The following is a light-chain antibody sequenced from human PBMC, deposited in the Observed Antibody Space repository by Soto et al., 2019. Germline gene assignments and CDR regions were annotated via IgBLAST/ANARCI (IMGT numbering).Light chain of an antibody. CDR2: AAS. CDR1: QGISSY. CDR3: QQYNDYWT. V-gene: IGKV1-8*01. J-gene: IGKJ1*01. Sequence: AIRMTQSPSSLSASTGDRFTITCRASQGISSYLAWYQQKPGKAPKLLIYAASTLQSGVPSRFSGSGSGTEFTLTISSLQPDDFATYYCQQYNDYWTFGQGTKVDIK.